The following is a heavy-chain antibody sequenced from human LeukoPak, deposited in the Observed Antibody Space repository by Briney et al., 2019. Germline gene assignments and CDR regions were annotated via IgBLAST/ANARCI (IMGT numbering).Heavy chain of an antibody. CDR1: GGSISSGGYY. Sequence: SETLSLTCTVSGGSISSGGYYWSWIRQPPGKGLEWIGYIYHSGSTYYNPSLKSRVTISVDRSKNQFSLKLSSVTAADTAVYYCARECSSTSCYTDWGQGTLVTVSS. J-gene: IGHJ4*02. CDR2: IYHSGST. D-gene: IGHD2-2*02. CDR3: ARECSSTSCYTD. V-gene: IGHV4-30-2*01.